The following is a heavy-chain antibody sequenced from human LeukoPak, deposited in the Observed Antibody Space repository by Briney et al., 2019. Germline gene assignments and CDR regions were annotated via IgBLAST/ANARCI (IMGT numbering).Heavy chain of an antibody. CDR2: IDNNGRST. J-gene: IGHJ3*02. Sequence: GGSLRLSCAASGFTFTNYWMHWVRQAPGKGLVWVSHIDNNGRSTYYADSVKGRFTISRDNAKNTLYLQMNSLRAEDTAVYYCARGPDYDYVWGSRNAFDIWGQGTMVTVSS. V-gene: IGHV3-74*01. CDR1: GFTFTNYW. CDR3: ARGPDYDYVWGSRNAFDI. D-gene: IGHD3-16*01.